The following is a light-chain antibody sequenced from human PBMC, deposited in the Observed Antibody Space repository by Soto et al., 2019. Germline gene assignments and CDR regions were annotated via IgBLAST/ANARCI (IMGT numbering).Light chain of an antibody. CDR2: YMS. Sequence: EIVLTQSPATLSSSPGETATLSCRASQYVGTRLAWYQHKPGQAPRLLIYYMSKRATGIPARFSGSGSGADFTLTISRLEPEDFAVYYCQHYGSSFTFGPGTKVDIK. V-gene: IGKV3-20*01. CDR3: QHYGSSFT. CDR1: QYVGTR. J-gene: IGKJ3*01.